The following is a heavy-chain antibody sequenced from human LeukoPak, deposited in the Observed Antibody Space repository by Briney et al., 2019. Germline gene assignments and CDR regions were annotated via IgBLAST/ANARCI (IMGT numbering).Heavy chain of an antibody. V-gene: IGHV1-69*13. D-gene: IGHD3-3*01. CDR3: ARDKYYDFWSGYREYYFDY. Sequence: SVKVSCKASGGTFSSYAISWVRQAPGQGLEWMGGIIPIFGTANYAQKFQGRVTITADESMSTAYMELSSLRSEDTAVYYCARDKYYDFWSGYREYYFDYWGQGTLVTVSS. J-gene: IGHJ4*02. CDR1: GGTFSSYA. CDR2: IIPIFGTA.